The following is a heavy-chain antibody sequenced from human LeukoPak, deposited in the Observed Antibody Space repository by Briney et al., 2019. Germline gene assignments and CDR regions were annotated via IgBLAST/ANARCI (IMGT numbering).Heavy chain of an antibody. CDR3: ARNYCSGGSCYSSPMDV. Sequence: GASVKVSCKASGYTFTSYDINWVRQATGQGLEWMGWMNPNSGNTGYAQKFQGRVTITRNTSISTAYMELSSLRSEDTAVYYCARNYCSGGSCYSSPMDVWGKGTTVTVSS. CDR1: GYTFTSYD. D-gene: IGHD2-15*01. V-gene: IGHV1-8*03. J-gene: IGHJ6*04. CDR2: MNPNSGNT.